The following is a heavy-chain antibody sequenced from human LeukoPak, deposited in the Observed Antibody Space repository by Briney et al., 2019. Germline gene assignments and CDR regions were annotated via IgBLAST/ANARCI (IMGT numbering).Heavy chain of an antibody. V-gene: IGHV4-61*02. CDR1: GGSISSGSYY. J-gene: IGHJ4*02. D-gene: IGHD5-24*01. Sequence: SETLSLTCTGSGGSISSGSYYWSWIRQPAGKGLEWIGRIYTSGSTNYNPSLKSRVTISVDTSKNQFSLKLSSVTAADTAVYYCEREGQGYSPDYWGQGTLVTVSS. CDR2: IYTSGST. CDR3: EREGQGYSPDY.